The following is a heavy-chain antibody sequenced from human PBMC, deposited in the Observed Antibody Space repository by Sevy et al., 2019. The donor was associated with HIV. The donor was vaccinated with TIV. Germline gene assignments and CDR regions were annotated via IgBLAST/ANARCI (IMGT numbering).Heavy chain of an antibody. D-gene: IGHD6-19*01. J-gene: IGHJ3*02. CDR2: ISGSGGST. V-gene: IGHV3-23*01. Sequence: GGSLRLSCAASGFTFSSYAMSWVRQAPGKGLKWVSAISGSGGSTYYADSVKGRFTISRDNSKNTLYLQMNSLRAEDTAVYYCAKDDRIAVAGLIAFDIWGQRTMVTVPS. CDR1: GFTFSSYA. CDR3: AKDDRIAVAGLIAFDI.